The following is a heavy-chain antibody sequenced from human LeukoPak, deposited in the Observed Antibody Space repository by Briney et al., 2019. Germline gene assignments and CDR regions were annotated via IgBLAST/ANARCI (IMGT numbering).Heavy chain of an antibody. CDR2: ISYDGSNK. Sequence: GGSLRLSCAASGFTFSGYAMHWVRQAPGKGLEWVAVISYDGSNKYYADSVKGRFTISRDNSKNTLYLQMNSLRAEDTAVYYCAKDKFSVTMIVADYWGQGTLVTVSS. D-gene: IGHD3-22*01. CDR1: GFTFSGYA. CDR3: AKDKFSVTMIVADY. V-gene: IGHV3-30-3*01. J-gene: IGHJ4*02.